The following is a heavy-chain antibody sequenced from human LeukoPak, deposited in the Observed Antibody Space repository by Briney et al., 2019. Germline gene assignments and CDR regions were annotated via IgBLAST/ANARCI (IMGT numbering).Heavy chain of an antibody. CDR2: INQDGSEK. CDR3: ARRGATVTDD. CDR1: GFTFSGYW. V-gene: IGHV3-7*01. D-gene: IGHD4-17*01. Sequence: PGGSLRLSCAASGFTFSGYWMTWVRQAPGKGLEWVANINQDGSEKYYVDSVKGRFTISRDNAKNSVYLQMNSLRAEETAVYFCARRGATVTDDWGQGTLVTVSS. J-gene: IGHJ4*02.